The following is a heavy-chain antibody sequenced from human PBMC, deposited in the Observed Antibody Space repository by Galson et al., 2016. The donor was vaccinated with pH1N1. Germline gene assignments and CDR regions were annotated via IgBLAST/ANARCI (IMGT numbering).Heavy chain of an antibody. CDR3: AREDYYDSSGFGY. CDR1: GFTFRTYA. V-gene: IGHV3-64*01. J-gene: IGHJ4*02. Sequence: SLRLSCAASGFTFRTYAMHWVRQAPGKGLEYISGISNTGDSTYYANSVKGRFTISRDNSKNTLYLQMGSLRAEDMAVYYCAREDYYDSSGFGYWGQGTLVTVSP. CDR2: ISNTGDST. D-gene: IGHD3-22*01.